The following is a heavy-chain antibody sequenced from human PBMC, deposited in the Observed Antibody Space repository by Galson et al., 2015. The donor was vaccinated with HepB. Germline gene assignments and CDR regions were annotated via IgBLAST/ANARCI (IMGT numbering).Heavy chain of an antibody. D-gene: IGHD3-16*01. CDR2: IYYSGST. V-gene: IGHV4-31*03. J-gene: IGHJ3*01. Sequence: TLSLTCTVSGGSINSGGYYWSWVRQHPGKGLERIGYIYYSGSTYYNPSLTGRVTISVDRSENHFSLKLSSVTAADTALYYCANLGVGYGFDLWGQGTMVTVSS. CDR3: ANLGVGYGFDL. CDR1: GGSINSGGYY.